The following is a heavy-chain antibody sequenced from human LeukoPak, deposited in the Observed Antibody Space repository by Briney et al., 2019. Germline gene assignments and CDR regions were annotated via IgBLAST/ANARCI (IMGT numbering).Heavy chain of an antibody. J-gene: IGHJ4*02. CDR2: ISYDGSNK. D-gene: IGHD6-19*01. CDR3: ARERAVAHNFDY. CDR1: GFTFSSYA. Sequence: GGSLRLSCAASGFTFSSYAMHWVRQAPGKGLEWVAVISYDGSNKYYADSVKGRFTISRDNSKNTLYLQMNSLRAEDTAVYYCARERAVAHNFDYWGQGTLVTVSS. V-gene: IGHV3-30*04.